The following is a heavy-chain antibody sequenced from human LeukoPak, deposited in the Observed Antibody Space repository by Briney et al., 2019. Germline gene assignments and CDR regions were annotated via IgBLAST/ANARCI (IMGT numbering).Heavy chain of an antibody. Sequence: ASVKVSCKASGYTFTSHGINWLRQAPGQGLEWMGWVSVYNGNTDYAQKFKGRVTMTTDRSTNTVYMELRSLRSDDTAVYYCARDRPVMITFGGVIIAAYWGQGTLVSVSS. CDR2: VSVYNGNT. CDR1: GYTFTSHG. J-gene: IGHJ4*02. D-gene: IGHD3-16*02. CDR3: ARDRPVMITFGGVIIAAY. V-gene: IGHV1-18*01.